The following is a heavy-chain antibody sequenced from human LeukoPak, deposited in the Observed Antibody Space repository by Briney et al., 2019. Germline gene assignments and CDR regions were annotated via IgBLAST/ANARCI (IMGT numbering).Heavy chain of an antibody. J-gene: IGHJ3*01. D-gene: IGHD1-26*01. Sequence: GGSLRLPCAASGFTFSIYPMSWVRQAPGKGLEWVSAISGSGDSTNYADSVKGRFTISRDTSKNTLYLQMNSLRAEDTAVYYCATPTTYSGTYIPFNGWGQGTMVTVSS. CDR3: ATPTTYSGTYIPFNG. CDR2: ISGSGDST. CDR1: GFTFSIYP. V-gene: IGHV3-23*01.